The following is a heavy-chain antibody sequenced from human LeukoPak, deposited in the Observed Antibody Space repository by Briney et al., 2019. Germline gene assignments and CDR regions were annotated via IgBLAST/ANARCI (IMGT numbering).Heavy chain of an antibody. CDR1: GFTFSSYA. CDR3: ARQSAVAYFDY. J-gene: IGHJ4*02. CDR2: IYSGGST. Sequence: GGSLRLSCAASGFTFSSYAMSWVRQAPGKGLEWVSAIYSGGSTYYADSVKGRFTISRDNSKNTLYFQMNSLRAEDTAVYYCARQSAVAYFDYWGQGTLVTVSS. V-gene: IGHV3-66*04. D-gene: IGHD6-19*01.